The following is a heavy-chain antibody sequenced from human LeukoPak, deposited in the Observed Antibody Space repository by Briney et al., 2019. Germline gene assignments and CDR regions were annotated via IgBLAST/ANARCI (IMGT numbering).Heavy chain of an antibody. V-gene: IGHV3-74*01. CDR1: GFSFSSYW. CDR2: VNNDGRET. J-gene: IGHJ5*02. Sequence: GGSLRLSCTASGFSFSSYWMHWVRQAPGKGLVCVSYVNNDGRETAHADSVKGRFTISRDNARKTVFLQMNNLKAEHTAVYYCARGNRGVAPWGQGPLVIVSS. CDR3: ARGNRGVAP. D-gene: IGHD1-14*01.